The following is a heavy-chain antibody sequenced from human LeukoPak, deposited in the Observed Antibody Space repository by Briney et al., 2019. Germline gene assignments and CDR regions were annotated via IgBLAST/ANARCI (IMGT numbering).Heavy chain of an antibody. CDR3: AKKASLVRGELYLDF. Sequence: GGSLRLSCGASGFTFSNYAMSWVRQAPGKGLEWVGVISSDGNNKYYAESVKGRFTISRDNAKNTLYLQLNSLKAEDTALYYCAKKASLVRGELYLDFWGQGTLVTVSS. J-gene: IGHJ4*02. CDR2: ISSDGNNK. V-gene: IGHV3-30*18. D-gene: IGHD3-10*01. CDR1: GFTFSNYA.